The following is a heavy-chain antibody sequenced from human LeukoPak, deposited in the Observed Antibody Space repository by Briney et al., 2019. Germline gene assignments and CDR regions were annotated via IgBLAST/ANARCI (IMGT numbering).Heavy chain of an antibody. J-gene: IGHJ6*02. CDR3: ARVAFGLYVMDV. D-gene: IGHD3/OR15-3a*01. CDR1: GFTFSTYS. CDR2: ISSDSNHR. Sequence: PGGSLRLSCAASGFTFSTYSMTWVRQAPGKGLEWVSSISSDSNHRFYADSLKGRFTISRDNAKNSLYLQLISLRAEDTAVYYCARVAFGLYVMDVWGQGTTVTVSS. V-gene: IGHV3-21*01.